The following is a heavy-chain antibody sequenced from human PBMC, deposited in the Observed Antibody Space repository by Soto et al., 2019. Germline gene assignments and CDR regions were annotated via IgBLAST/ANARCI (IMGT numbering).Heavy chain of an antibody. CDR1: GGSISSYY. J-gene: IGHJ5*02. V-gene: IGHV4-59*08. CDR3: ARRLTSYYSGSRGFDP. Sequence: LSLTCTVSGGSISSYYWSWIRQPPGKGLEWIGYIYYSGSTNCNPSLKSRVTISVDTSKNQFSLKLSSVTAADTAVYYCARRLTSYYSGSRGFDPWGQGTLVTVSS. D-gene: IGHD3-10*01. CDR2: IYYSGST.